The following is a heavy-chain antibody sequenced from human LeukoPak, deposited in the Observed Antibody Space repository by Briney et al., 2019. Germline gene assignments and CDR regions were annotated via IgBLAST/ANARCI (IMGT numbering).Heavy chain of an antibody. D-gene: IGHD6-19*01. V-gene: IGHV1-2*02. J-gene: IGHJ4*02. Sequence: GASVKVSCKASGYTFTGYYMLWVRQAPGQGLEWMGWINPNSGGTNYAQKFQGRVTMTRDTSISTAYMELSRLRSDDTAVYYCARDPIAVAGPYFDYWGQGTLVTVSS. CDR2: INPNSGGT. CDR3: ARDPIAVAGPYFDY. CDR1: GYTFTGYY.